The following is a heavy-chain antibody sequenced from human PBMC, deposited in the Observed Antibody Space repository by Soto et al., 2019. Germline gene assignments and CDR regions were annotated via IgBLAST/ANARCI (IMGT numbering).Heavy chain of an antibody. CDR1: GFTFSSYA. CDR2: ISGSGVST. Sequence: GGSLILSCAASGFTFSSYAMHWVRQAPGKGLEWVSTISGSGVSTYYGDSVKGRFTISRDNSKNTLYLQMNSLRADDTAVYYCAKDRANWYFDLWGRGTMVNVSS. J-gene: IGHJ2*01. V-gene: IGHV3-23*01. CDR3: AKDRANWYFDL.